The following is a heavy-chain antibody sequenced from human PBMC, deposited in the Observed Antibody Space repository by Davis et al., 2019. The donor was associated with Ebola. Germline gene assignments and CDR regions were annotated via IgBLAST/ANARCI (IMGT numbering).Heavy chain of an antibody. Sequence: GGSLRLSCVGSGFTFSDYSLNWVRQAPGKGLEWVSTLGTSADTYYADSVKGRFTISRDNSKNTLYLQMNGLRVDDTAIYYCAKDTSNIWFDIWGQGTMVTVSS. CDR2: LGTSADT. V-gene: IGHV3-23*01. D-gene: IGHD1-26*01. CDR3: AKDTSNIWFDI. J-gene: IGHJ3*02. CDR1: GFTFSDYS.